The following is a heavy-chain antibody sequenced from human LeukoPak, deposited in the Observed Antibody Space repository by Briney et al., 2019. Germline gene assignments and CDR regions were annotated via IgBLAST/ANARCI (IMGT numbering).Heavy chain of an antibody. CDR2: IRYDGSNK. CDR1: GFTFSTFG. J-gene: IGHJ4*02. Sequence: PGGSLRLSCAASGFTFSTFGMHWVRQAPGKGLKWVAFIRYDGSNKYYADSVKGRFTISRDDSKNTLYLQMNSLRAEDTAAYYCAKGYYFDILSGYSSLDSWGQGTLVTVSS. V-gene: IGHV3-30*02. CDR3: AKGYYFDILSGYSSLDS. D-gene: IGHD3-9*01.